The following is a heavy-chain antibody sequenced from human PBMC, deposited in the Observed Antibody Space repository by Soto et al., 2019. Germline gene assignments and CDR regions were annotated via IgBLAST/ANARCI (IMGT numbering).Heavy chain of an antibody. Sequence: QITLKESGPPLVKPTQTLTLTCTFSGFSLSINGVAVGWIRQPPGQALEWLALIYWDDDQRYNPSLKNRLTITKDTSRNLVVLTMTNMDPVDTAAYYCAHKRDVSRGFKYWGQGTLVTVSS. CDR1: GFSLSINGVA. CDR3: AHKRDVSRGFKY. CDR2: IYWDDDQ. D-gene: IGHD3-10*01. J-gene: IGHJ4*02. V-gene: IGHV2-5*02.